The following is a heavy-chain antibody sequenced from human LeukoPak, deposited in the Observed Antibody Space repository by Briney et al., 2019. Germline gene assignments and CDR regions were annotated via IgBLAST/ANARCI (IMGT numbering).Heavy chain of an antibody. D-gene: IGHD3-10*01. CDR3: ARESSWYMDV. Sequence: GASVKVSCKASGYTFTSYYMHWVRQAPGQGLEGMGIINPSGGSTSYAQKFQGRVTMTRDTSTNTVYMELSSLRSEDTAVYYCARESSWYMDVWGKGTTVTVSS. CDR1: GYTFTSYY. J-gene: IGHJ6*03. V-gene: IGHV1-46*01. CDR2: INPSGGST.